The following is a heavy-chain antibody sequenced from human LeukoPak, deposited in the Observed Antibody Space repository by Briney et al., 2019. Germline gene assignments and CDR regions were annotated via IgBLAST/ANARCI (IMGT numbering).Heavy chain of an antibody. D-gene: IGHD1-26*01. CDR2: IYYSGST. Sequence: SETLSLTCTVSGYSISSGYYWGWIRQPPGKGLEWIGSIYYSGSTYYNPSLKSRVTISVDTSKNQFSLKLSSVTAADTAVYYCARDLPGSYKEYYFDYWGQGTLVTVSS. V-gene: IGHV4-38-2*02. CDR1: GYSISSGYY. J-gene: IGHJ4*02. CDR3: ARDLPGSYKEYYFDY.